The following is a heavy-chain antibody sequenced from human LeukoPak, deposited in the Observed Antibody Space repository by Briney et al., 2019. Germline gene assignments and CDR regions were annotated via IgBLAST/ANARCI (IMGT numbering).Heavy chain of an antibody. CDR3: ARDYSQNDDGRDAFDI. CDR1: GFTFSSYW. V-gene: IGHV3-7*01. CDR2: IKQDGSEK. Sequence: GGSLRLSCAASGFTFSSYWMSWVRQAPGKGLEWVANIKQDGSEKYYVDSVKGRFTISRDNAKNSLYLQMNSLRAEDTAVYYCARDYSQNDDGRDAFDIWGQGTMVTVSS. D-gene: IGHD1-1*01. J-gene: IGHJ3*02.